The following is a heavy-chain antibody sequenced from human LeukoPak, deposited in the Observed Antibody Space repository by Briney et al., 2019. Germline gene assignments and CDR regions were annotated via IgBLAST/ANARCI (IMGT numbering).Heavy chain of an antibody. CDR2: IYTSGST. J-gene: IGHJ4*02. Sequence: SETLSLTCSVSGGSISSYFWSWIRQPAGKGLEWIGRIYTSGSTNYSPSLKSRVTISVDTSKNQFSLKLSSVTAADTAVYYCARGVPNYDYVWGSYRPNKPYFDYWGQGTLVTVSS. CDR3: ARGVPNYDYVWGSYRPNKPYFDY. D-gene: IGHD3-16*02. V-gene: IGHV4-4*07. CDR1: GGSISSYF.